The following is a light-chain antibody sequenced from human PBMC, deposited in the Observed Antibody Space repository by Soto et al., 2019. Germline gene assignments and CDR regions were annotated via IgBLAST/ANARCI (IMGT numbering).Light chain of an antibody. V-gene: IGKV3D-7*01. J-gene: IGKJ4*01. CDR3: QQDYNLPLT. Sequence: PWERVTLSCMASQSVSSSYLTWYQQKPGQAPRLLIYGASTRATSIPARFSGSGSGTDFTLTISSLQPEDFAVYYCQQDYNLPLTFGGGTKVDIK. CDR1: QSVSSSY. CDR2: GAS.